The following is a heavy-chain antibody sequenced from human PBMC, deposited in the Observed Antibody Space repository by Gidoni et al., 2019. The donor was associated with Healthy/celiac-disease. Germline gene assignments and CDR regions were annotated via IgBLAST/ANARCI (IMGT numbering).Heavy chain of an antibody. V-gene: IGHV4-34*01. J-gene: IGHJ4*02. D-gene: IGHD2-2*01. CDR3: ARVACSSTSCPDYYYFDY. CDR1: GGSFSGYY. Sequence: QVQLQQWGAGLLKPSETLSLTCAVYGGSFSGYYWSWIRQPPGKGLEWIGEINHSGSTNYNPSLKSRVTISVDTSKNQFSLKLSSVTAADTAVYYCARVACSSTSCPDYYYFDYWGQGTLVTVSS. CDR2: INHSGST.